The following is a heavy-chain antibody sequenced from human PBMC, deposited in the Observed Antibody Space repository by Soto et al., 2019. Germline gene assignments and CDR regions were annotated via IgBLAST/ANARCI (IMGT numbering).Heavy chain of an antibody. CDR2: ISGSGGST. D-gene: IGHD3-22*01. CDR3: ARWYYCDSSGYYQPTYALDI. J-gene: IGHJ3*02. V-gene: IGHV3-23*01. CDR1: GFTFNRYA. Sequence: GGSLRLSCAASGFTFNRYAMSWVRQAPGKGLEWVSTISGSGGSTYYADSVQGRFSISRDNAKNSLYLQMNSLRAEDTAVYYCARWYYCDSSGYYQPTYALDICGQGTMVTV.